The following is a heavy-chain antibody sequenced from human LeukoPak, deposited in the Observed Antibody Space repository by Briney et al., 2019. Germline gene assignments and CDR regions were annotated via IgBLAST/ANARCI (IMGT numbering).Heavy chain of an antibody. V-gene: IGHV3-74*01. CDR3: ARGPINSNPGT. D-gene: IGHD2/OR15-2a*01. J-gene: IGHJ5*02. CDR1: GFTFSTYW. Sequence: GGSLRLSCAASGFTFSTYWMHWVRQAPGKGLVWVSRVSADGSSTTSADSVKGRFTTSRDSAKNTLYLQMNSLRAEDTAIYYCARGPINSNPGTWGQGTLVTVSS. CDR2: VSADGSST.